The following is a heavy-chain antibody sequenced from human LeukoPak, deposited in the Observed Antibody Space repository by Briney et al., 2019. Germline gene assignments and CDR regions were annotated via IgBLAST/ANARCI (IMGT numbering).Heavy chain of an antibody. J-gene: IGHJ6*03. D-gene: IGHD5-18*01. CDR1: GGSVSSNSAA. V-gene: IGHV6-1*01. CDR3: AREGERGFSYGYSDFYYYYMDV. Sequence: SQTLSLTCAISGGSVSSNSAAWNWIRQSPSRGLEWLGRTYYRSKWYNDYAVSVKSRITINPDTSKNQFSLQLNSVTPEDTAVYYCAREGERGFSYGYSDFYYYYMDVWGKGTTVTVSS. CDR2: TYYRSKWYN.